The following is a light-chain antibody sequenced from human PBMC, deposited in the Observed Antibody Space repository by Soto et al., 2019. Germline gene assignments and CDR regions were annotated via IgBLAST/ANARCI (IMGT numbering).Light chain of an antibody. J-gene: IGLJ3*02. CDR3: CSYTDNTTRV. Sequence: QSALTQPASLSGSPGQSITIFCTGTSSDVGGYNYVSWYQQFPGKAPKLIIYDVSNRPSGVSNRFSGSKSGNTASLTISGLQAEDEANYYCCSYTDNTTRVFGGGTKVTVL. CDR2: DVS. V-gene: IGLV2-14*03. CDR1: SSDVGGYNY.